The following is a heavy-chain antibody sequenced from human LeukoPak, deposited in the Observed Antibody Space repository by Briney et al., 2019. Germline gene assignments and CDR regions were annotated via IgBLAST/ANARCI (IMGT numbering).Heavy chain of an antibody. CDR1: GGSIRDSRT. J-gene: IGHJ4*02. Sequence: SETLSLTCTVSGGSIRDSRTWGWVRQPPGEGLEWIANIHSDGRTAPKASLKSRLTLSRDTSTNQFSLRLTSVTAADTAFYYCARVLTAAGLDFWGQGILVTISS. CDR3: ARVLTAAGLDF. CDR2: IHSDGRT. V-gene: IGHV4-39*07. D-gene: IGHD6-25*01.